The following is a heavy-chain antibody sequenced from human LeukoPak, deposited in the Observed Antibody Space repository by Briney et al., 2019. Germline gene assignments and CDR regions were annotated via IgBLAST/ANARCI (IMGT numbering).Heavy chain of an antibody. D-gene: IGHD4-17*01. CDR1: GGTFSSYA. Sequence: SVKVSCKASGGTFSSYAISWVRQAPGQGLEWMGRIIPILGIANYAQKFQGRVTITADKSTSTAYMELSSLRPEDTAVYYCARVAYGDFPTYYFDYWGQGTLVTVSS. V-gene: IGHV1-69*04. CDR2: IIPILGIA. CDR3: ARVAYGDFPTYYFDY. J-gene: IGHJ4*02.